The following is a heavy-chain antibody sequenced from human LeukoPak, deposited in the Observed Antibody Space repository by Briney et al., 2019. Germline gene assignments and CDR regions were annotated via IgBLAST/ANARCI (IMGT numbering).Heavy chain of an antibody. CDR2: IYYTGST. CDR1: GGSVSGGSYY. D-gene: IGHD3-10*01. J-gene: IGHJ5*02. V-gene: IGHV4-61*01. Sequence: ETLSLTCTVSGGSVSGGSYYWSWIRQPPGLGLEWIGYIYYTGSTNYNPSLKSRVTISIDTSKNQFSLRLSSVTAADTAVYYCARDVYGPGSYCNWFDPWGQGTLVTVSS. CDR3: ARDVYGPGSYCNWFDP.